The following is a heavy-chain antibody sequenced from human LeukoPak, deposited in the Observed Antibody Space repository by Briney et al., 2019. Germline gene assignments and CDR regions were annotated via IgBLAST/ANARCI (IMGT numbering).Heavy chain of an antibody. J-gene: IGHJ6*02. CDR1: RFTVSSNY. V-gene: IGHV3-66*01. CDR2: IYTDSTT. CDR3: AKSPGSYSFYSYMDV. Sequence: GGSLRLSCAASRFTVSSNYMSWVRQAPGKGLQWVSVIYTDSTTYYANSVKGRFTISRDNSKNTLYLQMNSLTADDTAVYYCAKSPGSYSFYSYMDVRGQGTTVTVSS. D-gene: IGHD1-26*01.